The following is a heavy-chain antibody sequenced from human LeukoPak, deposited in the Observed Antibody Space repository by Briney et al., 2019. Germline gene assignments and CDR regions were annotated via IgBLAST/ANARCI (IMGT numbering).Heavy chain of an antibody. CDR3: ARQSGPYCSSWFDY. J-gene: IGHJ4*02. CDR2: VFYSGST. V-gene: IGHV4-39*01. CDR1: DGSISTSSYY. Sequence: PSETLSLTCTVSDGSISTSSYYWGWIRQPRGKGLEWIGSVFYSGSTCYKPSLKSRVSISVDTSKNQFSLKLSSVTAADTAVYYCARQSGPYCSSWFDYWGQGALVTVSS. D-gene: IGHD6-13*01.